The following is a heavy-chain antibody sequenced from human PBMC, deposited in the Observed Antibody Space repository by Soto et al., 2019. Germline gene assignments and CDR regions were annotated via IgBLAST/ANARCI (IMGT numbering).Heavy chain of an antibody. Sequence: GXTLVTPTQTLTXSCTFSWCSLSTSGVGVVWIRQPPGKALEWLALIYWDDDKSYSPSLKSRLTITKDTSKKQVVLTMNNMETVDTATYYCAHSPYGSRWDFDYWGQGTLVTVSS. V-gene: IGHV2-5*02. CDR2: IYWDDDK. CDR1: WCSLSTSGVG. CDR3: AHSPYGSRWDFDY. D-gene: IGHD6-13*01. J-gene: IGHJ4*02.